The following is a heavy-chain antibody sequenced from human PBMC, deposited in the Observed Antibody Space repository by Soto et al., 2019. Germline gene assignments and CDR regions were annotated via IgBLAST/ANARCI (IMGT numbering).Heavy chain of an antibody. Sequence: SETLSLTXAVYGGSFSGYYWSWIRQPPGKGLEWIGEINHSGSTNYNPSLKSRVTISVDTSKNQFSLKLSSVTAADTAVYYCARVKAYYDFWSGSPPHYYYYGMDVWGQGTTVTVSS. CDR2: INHSGST. V-gene: IGHV4-34*01. D-gene: IGHD3-3*01. CDR3: ARVKAYYDFWSGSPPHYYYYGMDV. CDR1: GGSFSGYY. J-gene: IGHJ6*02.